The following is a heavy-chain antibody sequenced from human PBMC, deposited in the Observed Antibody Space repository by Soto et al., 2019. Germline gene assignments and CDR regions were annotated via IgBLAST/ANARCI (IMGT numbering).Heavy chain of an antibody. V-gene: IGHV4-4*07. Sequence: SETLSLTCTFSGGSISTYYWSCIRQPAGKGLEWIGRVYTSGGSNYNPSLKSRVTMSRDTSKKQFFLSLSSVSAADTAVYYCARGAAAGVDYGMDLWGQGTTVTVS. CDR3: ARGAAAGVDYGMDL. CDR2: VYTSGGS. D-gene: IGHD6-13*01. CDR1: GGSISTYY. J-gene: IGHJ6*02.